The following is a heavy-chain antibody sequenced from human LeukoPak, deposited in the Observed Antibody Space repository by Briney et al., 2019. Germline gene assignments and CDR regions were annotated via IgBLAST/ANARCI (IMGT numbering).Heavy chain of an antibody. Sequence: PGGSLRLSCAASGFTFSSYSMNWVRQAPGKGLEWVSSISSSSSYIYYADSVKGRFTISRDNAKNSLYLQMNSLRAEDTAVYYCARGEDGYKTAPFDYWGQGTLVTVSS. J-gene: IGHJ4*02. CDR3: ARGEDGYKTAPFDY. CDR2: ISSSSSYI. CDR1: GFTFSSYS. V-gene: IGHV3-21*01. D-gene: IGHD5-24*01.